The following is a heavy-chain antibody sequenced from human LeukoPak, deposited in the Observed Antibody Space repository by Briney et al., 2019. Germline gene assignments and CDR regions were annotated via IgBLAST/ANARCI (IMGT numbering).Heavy chain of an antibody. Sequence: GESLRLSCAASGFTFDDYGMSWVRQAPGKGLEWVSGINWNGGRTGYADSVKGRFTISRDNAKNSLYLQMNSLRAEDTALYYCARDSSGIAVGGTGDYWGQGTLVTVSS. V-gene: IGHV3-20*04. J-gene: IGHJ4*02. D-gene: IGHD6-19*01. CDR1: GFTFDDYG. CDR3: ARDSSGIAVGGTGDY. CDR2: INWNGGRT.